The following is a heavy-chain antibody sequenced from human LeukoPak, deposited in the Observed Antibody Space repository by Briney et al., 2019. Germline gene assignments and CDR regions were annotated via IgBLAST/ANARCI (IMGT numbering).Heavy chain of an antibody. Sequence: SETLSLTCTVSGGSISSSSYYWGWIRQPPGKGLEWIGSIYYSGSTYYNPSLKSRVTISVDTSKNQFSLKLSSVTPEDTAVYYCAREPITMVRVFDYWGQGTLVTVSS. D-gene: IGHD3-10*01. CDR2: IYYSGST. J-gene: IGHJ4*02. V-gene: IGHV4-39*07. CDR1: GGSISSSSYY. CDR3: AREPITMVRVFDY.